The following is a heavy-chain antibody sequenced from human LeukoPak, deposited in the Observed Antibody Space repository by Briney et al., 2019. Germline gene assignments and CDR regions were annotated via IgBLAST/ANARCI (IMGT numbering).Heavy chain of an antibody. CDR2: IYYSGST. CDR1: GCSISSYY. CDR3: ARFKRTASFDY. V-gene: IGHV4-59*08. J-gene: IGHJ4*02. Sequence: SETLSLTCTVSGCSISSYYWIWLRQPPGKELEWIGYIYYSGSTNHNHSLKSRVTISVDTSKNQFSLKLSSVTAADTAVYYCARFKRTASFDYWGQGTLVTVSS. D-gene: IGHD5-18*01.